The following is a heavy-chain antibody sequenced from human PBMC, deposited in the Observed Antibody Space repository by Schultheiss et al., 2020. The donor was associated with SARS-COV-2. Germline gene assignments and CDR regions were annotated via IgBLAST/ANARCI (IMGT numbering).Heavy chain of an antibody. V-gene: IGHV4-39*07. CDR3: ARLNCGGDCFLDY. CDR1: GGSISSGGYY. J-gene: IGHJ4*02. CDR2: INHSGST. Sequence: SETLSLTCTVSGGSISSGGYYWSWIRQPPGKGLEWIGEINHSGSTNYNPSLKSRVTISGDTSKNQFSLQLNSVTPEDTAVYYCARLNCGGDCFLDYWGQGTLVTVSS. D-gene: IGHD2-21*02.